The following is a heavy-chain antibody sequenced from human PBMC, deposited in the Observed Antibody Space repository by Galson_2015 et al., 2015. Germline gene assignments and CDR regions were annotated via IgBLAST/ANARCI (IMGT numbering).Heavy chain of an antibody. Sequence: SLRLSCAASGFTFDDYAMHWVRQAPGKGLEWVAVISYDGSNKYYADSVKGRFTISRDNSKNTLYLQMNSLRAEDTAVYYCARDPSAIYGDEDYFDYWGQGTLVTVSS. CDR2: ISYDGSNK. CDR1: GFTFDDYA. D-gene: IGHD4-17*01. V-gene: IGHV3-30-3*01. CDR3: ARDPSAIYGDEDYFDY. J-gene: IGHJ4*02.